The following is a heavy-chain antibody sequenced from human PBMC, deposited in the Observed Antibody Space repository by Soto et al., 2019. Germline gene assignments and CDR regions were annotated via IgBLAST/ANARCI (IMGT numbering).Heavy chain of an antibody. Sequence: GGSLRLSCAAFGFTFSNYAMSWVRQAPGKGLEWVSIISGSGDSPYYADSVKGRFTISRDNSRNTLYLQMNSLRAGDSAKYYCAKEGTSGLYYFDYWGQGTLVTVYS. J-gene: IGHJ4*02. V-gene: IGHV3-23*01. CDR1: GFTFSNYA. D-gene: IGHD6-19*01. CDR3: AKEGTSGLYYFDY. CDR2: ISGSGDSP.